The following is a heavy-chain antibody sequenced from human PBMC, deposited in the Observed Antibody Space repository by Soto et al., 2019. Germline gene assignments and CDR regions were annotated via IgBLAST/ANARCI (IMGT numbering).Heavy chain of an antibody. D-gene: IGHD3-9*01. J-gene: IGHJ4*02. Sequence: SKTLSLTCSVSGDSINSDKYYWGWIRQPPGKGLEWIGSIYYRGNTYYNPSLQTRVTISLDKSKSQFSLRLNSVTAADSAVYFCARLEGLATISYYFDFWGQGAQVTVSS. CDR1: GDSINSDKYY. CDR3: ARLEGLATISYYFDF. V-gene: IGHV4-39*01. CDR2: IYYRGNT.